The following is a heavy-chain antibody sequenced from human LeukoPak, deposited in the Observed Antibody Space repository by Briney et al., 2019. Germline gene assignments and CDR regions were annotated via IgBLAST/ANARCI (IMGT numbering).Heavy chain of an antibody. CDR1: GYRFTSYW. J-gene: IGHJ4*02. Sequence: GESLKISCKGSGYRFTSYWIGWVRQMPGKGLEWKGIIYPGDSDTGYSPSFQGQVTISADKSISTAYLQWSSLKASDTAMYYCARHLGATVNTLYYFDYWGQGTLVTVSS. V-gene: IGHV5-51*01. CDR2: IYPGDSDT. CDR3: ARHLGATVNTLYYFDY. D-gene: IGHD4-17*01.